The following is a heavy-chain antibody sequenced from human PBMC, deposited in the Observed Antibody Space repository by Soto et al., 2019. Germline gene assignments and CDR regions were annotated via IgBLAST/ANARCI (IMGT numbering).Heavy chain of an antibody. J-gene: IGHJ6*02. Sequence: PGGSLRLSCAASGFTFSSYWMSWVRQAPGKGLEWVANIKQDGSEKYYVDSVKGRFTISRDNAKNSLYLQMNSLRAEDTAVYYCARDGVVVPAVLPSYYYYGMDVWGQGTTVTVSS. D-gene: IGHD2-2*01. V-gene: IGHV3-7*01. CDR2: IKQDGSEK. CDR3: ARDGVVVPAVLPSYYYYGMDV. CDR1: GFTFSSYW.